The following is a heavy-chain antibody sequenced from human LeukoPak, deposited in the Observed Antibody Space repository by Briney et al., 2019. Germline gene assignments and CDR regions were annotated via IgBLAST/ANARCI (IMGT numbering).Heavy chain of an antibody. Sequence: QPGGSLRLSCAASGITLSTYWIHWVHQAPGKGLVWVSRISYDGSNTNYADSVKGRFTVSRDNAKNTLYLQMNSLRAEDTAVYYCAKDRVVEWDSYNLDYWGQGTLVTVSS. CDR2: ISYDGSNT. J-gene: IGHJ4*02. D-gene: IGHD5-18*01. CDR3: AKDRVVEWDSYNLDY. V-gene: IGHV3-74*01. CDR1: GITLSTYW.